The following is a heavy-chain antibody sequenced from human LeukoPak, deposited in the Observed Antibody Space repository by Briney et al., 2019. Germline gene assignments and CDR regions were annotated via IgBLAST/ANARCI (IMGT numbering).Heavy chain of an antibody. D-gene: IGHD3-22*01. CDR2: ISHSGST. Sequence: PSETLSLTCTVSGASISSYDWSWIRQPPGKALEWIGYISHSGSTNYNPSLKSRVTISTDTSKNQFSLKLSSVTTADTAVYYCARGSSGYYSDYYYYYMDVWGKGTTVTVSS. CDR3: ARGSSGYYSDYYYYYMDV. J-gene: IGHJ6*03. CDR1: GASISSYD. V-gene: IGHV4-59*01.